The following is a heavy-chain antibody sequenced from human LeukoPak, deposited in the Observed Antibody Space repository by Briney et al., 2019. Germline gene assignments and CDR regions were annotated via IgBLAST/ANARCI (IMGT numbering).Heavy chain of an antibody. CDR2: ISAYNGNT. D-gene: IGHD2-15*01. Sequence: SVKVSCKASGYTFTSYGISWVRQAPGQGLEWMGWISAYNGNTNYAQKLQGRVTMTTDTSTSTVYMELSSLRSEDTAVYYCARVLRYCSGGNCYSGGLGYMDVWGKGTTVTISS. V-gene: IGHV1-18*01. CDR3: ARVLRYCSGGNCYSGGLGYMDV. J-gene: IGHJ6*03. CDR1: GYTFTSYG.